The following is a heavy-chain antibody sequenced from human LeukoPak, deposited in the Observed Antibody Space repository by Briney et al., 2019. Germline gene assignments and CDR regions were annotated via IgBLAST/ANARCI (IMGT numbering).Heavy chain of an antibody. J-gene: IGHJ5*02. Sequence: SQTLSLTCAVSGGSISSGGYSWSWIRQPPGRGMEWIGYIYNSGSTYYTPSLKSRVTISVDRSKNQFSLKLSSVTAADTAVYYCARGGGYYGSGSSENWFDPWGQGTLVTVSS. D-gene: IGHD3-10*01. V-gene: IGHV4-30-2*01. CDR1: GGSISSGGYS. CDR3: ARGGGYYGSGSSENWFDP. CDR2: IYNSGST.